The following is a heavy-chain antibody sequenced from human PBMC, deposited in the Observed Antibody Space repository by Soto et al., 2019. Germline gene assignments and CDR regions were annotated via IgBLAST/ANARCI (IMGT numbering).Heavy chain of an antibody. D-gene: IGHD1-26*01. J-gene: IGHJ3*02. CDR3: ARRSFPYSGSPLEPWSDALDI. V-gene: IGHV3-30*04. CDR2: ISYNGNNK. Sequence: QVQLVESGGGVVQPGRSLRLSCAASGFSISTYALHWVRQAPGKGPEWVAIISYNGNNKHYAESVKGRFTISRDNSKNTVDLQMNSLRVEDTAMYYCARRSFPYSGSPLEPWSDALDIWGQGTMVTVSS. CDR1: GFSISTYA.